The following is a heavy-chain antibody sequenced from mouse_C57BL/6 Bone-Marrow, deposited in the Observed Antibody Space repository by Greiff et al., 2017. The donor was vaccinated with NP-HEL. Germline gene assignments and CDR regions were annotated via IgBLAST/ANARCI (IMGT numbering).Heavy chain of an antibody. D-gene: IGHD1-1*01. J-gene: IGHJ2*01. CDR2: IDPSDSYT. CDR3: AREGYGSSLYFDY. V-gene: IGHV1-69*01. Sequence: VQLQQPGAELVMPGASVKLSCKASGYTFTSYWMHWVKQRPGQGLEWIGEIDPSDSYTNYNQKFKGKSTLTVDKSSSTAYMQLSSLTSEDSAVYYCAREGYGSSLYFDYWGQGTTLTVSS. CDR1: GYTFTSYW.